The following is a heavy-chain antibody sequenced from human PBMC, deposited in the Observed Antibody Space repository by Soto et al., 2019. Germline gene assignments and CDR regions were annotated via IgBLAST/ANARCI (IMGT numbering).Heavy chain of an antibody. D-gene: IGHD1-26*01. J-gene: IGHJ4*02. CDR2: ISGSGGST. V-gene: IGHV3-23*01. CDR3: ATEMGATQGPFDN. Sequence: HPGGSLRLSCAASGFTFSSYAMSWVRQAPGKGLEWVSAISGSGGSTYYADSVKGRFTISRDNSKNTVYLQMNSLRVEDTAVYYCATEMGATQGPFDNWGQGTLVTVSS. CDR1: GFTFSSYA.